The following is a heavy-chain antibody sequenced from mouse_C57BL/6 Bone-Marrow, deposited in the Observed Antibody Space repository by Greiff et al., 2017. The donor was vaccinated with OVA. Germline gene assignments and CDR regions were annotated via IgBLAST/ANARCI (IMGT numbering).Heavy chain of an antibody. CDR1: GYTFTDYY. J-gene: IGHJ4*01. Sequence: VQLQQSGPVLVKPGASVKMSCKASGYTFTDYYMNWVKQSHGKSLEWIGVINPYNGGTSYNQKFKGKATLTVDKSSSTAYMELNSLTSEDSAVYYCARGIYYYGSADVDYYAMDYWGQGTSVTVSS. CDR3: ARGIYYYGSADVDYYAMDY. D-gene: IGHD1-1*01. V-gene: IGHV1-19*01. CDR2: INPYNGGT.